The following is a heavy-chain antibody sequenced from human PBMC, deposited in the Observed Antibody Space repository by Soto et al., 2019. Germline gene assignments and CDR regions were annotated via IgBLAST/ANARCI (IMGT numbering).Heavy chain of an antibody. CDR1: GCTFSSYV. V-gene: IGHV1-69*01. Sequence: QVQLVQSGAEVKKPGSSVKVSCKASGCTFSSYVISWVRQAPGQGLECMGGIIPISGTANYAQKFQGRVTITADESTSTAYMELRSLRSEDTAVYYCARGWNDFPHWGQGTLVTVSS. J-gene: IGHJ4*02. D-gene: IGHD1-1*01. CDR3: ARGWNDFPH. CDR2: IIPISGTA.